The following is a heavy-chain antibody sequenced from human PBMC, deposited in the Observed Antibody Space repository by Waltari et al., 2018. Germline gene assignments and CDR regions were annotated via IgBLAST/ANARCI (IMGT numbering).Heavy chain of an antibody. J-gene: IGHJ6*03. D-gene: IGHD3-3*01. CDR1: GGTFSSYA. CDR3: ARTYYDFWSGYYIYYYMDV. Sequence: QVQLVQSGAEVKKPGSSVKVSCKASGGTFSSYAISWVRQAPGQGLEWMGGIIPIFGKANDGKKFQGRVTITADESTSTAYMELSSLRSEDTAVYYCARTYYDFWSGYYIYYYMDVWGKGTTVTVSS. V-gene: IGHV1-69*01. CDR2: IIPIFGKA.